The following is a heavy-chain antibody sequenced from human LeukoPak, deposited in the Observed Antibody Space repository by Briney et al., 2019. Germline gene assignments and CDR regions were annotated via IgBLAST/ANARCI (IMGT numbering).Heavy chain of an antibody. J-gene: IGHJ5*02. V-gene: IGHV3-74*01. CDR2: IKSDGYST. CDR1: GFTFSNYW. D-gene: IGHD3-10*01. Sequence: GGSLRLSCAASGFTFSNYWMHWVRQAPGKGLVWVSRIKSDGYSTTYADSVKGRFTISRDNAKNTLYLQMNSLRAEDTAVYYCARRRMVRGASLSYNWFDPWGQGTLVTVSS. CDR3: ARRRMVRGASLSYNWFDP.